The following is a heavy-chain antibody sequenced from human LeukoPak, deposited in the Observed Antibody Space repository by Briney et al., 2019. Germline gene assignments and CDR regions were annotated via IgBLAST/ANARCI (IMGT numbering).Heavy chain of an antibody. D-gene: IGHD2-15*01. J-gene: IGHJ4*02. Sequence: GASVKVSCKASGYTFTSYGISWVRQAPGQGLEWMGWISAYNGNTNYAQKLQGRVTMTTDTSTSTAYMEVSSLRSEDTAVYYCGRKAGDCGGGSCYSIDYWGQGTLVTVSS. CDR2: ISAYNGNT. CDR3: GRKAGDCGGGSCYSIDY. CDR1: GYTFTSYG. V-gene: IGHV1-18*01.